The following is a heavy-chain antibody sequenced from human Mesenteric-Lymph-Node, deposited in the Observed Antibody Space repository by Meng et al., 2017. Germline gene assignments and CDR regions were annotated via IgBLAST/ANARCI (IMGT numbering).Heavy chain of an antibody. Sequence: GSLRLSCTVSGGSISSSSYYWGWIRQPPGKGLEWIGSIYYSGSTYYNPSLKSRVTISVDTSKNQFSLKLSSVTAADTAVYYCARGGIEYFQHWGQGTLVTVSS. V-gene: IGHV4-39*07. CDR2: IYYSGST. CDR1: GGSISSSSYY. J-gene: IGHJ1*01. CDR3: ARGGIEYFQH.